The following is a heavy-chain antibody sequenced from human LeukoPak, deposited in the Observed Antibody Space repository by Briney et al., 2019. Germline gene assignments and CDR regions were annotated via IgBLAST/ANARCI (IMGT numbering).Heavy chain of an antibody. CDR2: ISSSSSTI. D-gene: IGHD6-6*01. J-gene: IGHJ4*02. Sequence: GGSLRLSRAASGFTFSSYSMKWVRQAPGKGLEWVSYISSSSSTIYYARSVKGRFTHSRDNAQNSLYLQMNSLRGEDTAVYYWARDLTRSRADWAQGPLVTVSS. V-gene: IGHV3-48*01. CDR3: ARDLTRSRAD. CDR1: GFTFSSYS.